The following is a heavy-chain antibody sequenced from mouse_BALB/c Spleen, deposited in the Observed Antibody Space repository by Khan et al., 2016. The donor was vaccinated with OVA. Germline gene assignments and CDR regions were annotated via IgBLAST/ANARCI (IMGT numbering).Heavy chain of an antibody. CDR1: GFTFSSYA. CDR2: ISSGGSYT. J-gene: IGHJ4*01. Sequence: EVQLVESGGGLVKPGGSLKLSCAASGFTFSSYAMSWVRQTPEKRLEWVATISSGGSYTYYPDSVKGRFTISRDNAKNTLYLQMSSLRTEDTAMYYCASSCGYFVRGARDYWGQGTSVTVSS. D-gene: IGHD2-3*01. V-gene: IGHV5-9-3*01. CDR3: ASSCGYFVRGARDY.